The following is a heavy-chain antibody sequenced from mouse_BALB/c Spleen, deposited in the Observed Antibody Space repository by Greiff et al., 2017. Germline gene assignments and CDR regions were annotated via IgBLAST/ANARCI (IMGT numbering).Heavy chain of an antibody. D-gene: IGHD1-1*01. CDR3: ARGLLRDYAMDY. J-gene: IGHJ4*01. Sequence: VKLQESGAELVKPGASVKLSCKTSGYTFTSYWIQWVKQRPGQGLGWIGEIFPGTGTTYYNEKFKGKATLTIDTSSSTAYMQLSSLTSEDSAVYFCARGLLRDYAMDYWGQGTSVTVSS. CDR1: GYTFTSYW. V-gene: IGHV1S132*01. CDR2: IFPGTGTT.